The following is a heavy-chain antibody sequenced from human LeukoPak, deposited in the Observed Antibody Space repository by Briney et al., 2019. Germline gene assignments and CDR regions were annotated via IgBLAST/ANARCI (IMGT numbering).Heavy chain of an antibody. D-gene: IGHD2-2*01. J-gene: IGHJ6*04. V-gene: IGHV4-61*01. CDR3: ARDGGPYCSSTSCYYGMDV. CDR1: GGSVSSGSYY. Sequence: PSETLSLTCTVSGGSVSSGSYYWSWIRQPSGKGLEWIGYIYYSGSTNYNPSLKSRVTISVDTSKNQFSLKLSSVTAADTAVYYCARDGGPYCSSTSCYYGMDVWGKGTTVTVSS. CDR2: IYYSGST.